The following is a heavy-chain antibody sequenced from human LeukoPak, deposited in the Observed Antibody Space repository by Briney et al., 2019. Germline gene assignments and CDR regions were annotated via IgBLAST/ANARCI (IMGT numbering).Heavy chain of an antibody. CDR1: GFTFSSYS. CDR3: ARGGDGGDPTADY. D-gene: IGHD3-10*01. J-gene: IGHJ4*02. V-gene: IGHV3-21*01. Sequence: GGSLRLSCAASGFTFSSYSMNWVHQAPGKGLEWVSSISSSSSYIYYADSVKGRFTISRDNAKNSLYLQMNSLRAEDTAVYYCARGGDGGDPTADYWGEGTLVTVSS. CDR2: ISSSSSYI.